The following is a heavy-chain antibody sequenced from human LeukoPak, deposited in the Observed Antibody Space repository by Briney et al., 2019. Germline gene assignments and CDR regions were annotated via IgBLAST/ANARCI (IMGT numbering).Heavy chain of an antibody. CDR3: AREYFYDSSGYSDAFDI. Sequence: GRSLRLSRSASVFAFSNYGVHWVRQAPGKGLEWVAVIWYDGSYKYYADSVKGQFTIPRDNSKNTLYLQMNSLRAEDTAVYYCAREYFYDSSGYSDAFDIWGQGTMVTVSS. D-gene: IGHD3-22*01. J-gene: IGHJ3*02. CDR2: IWYDGSYK. V-gene: IGHV3-33*01. CDR1: VFAFSNYG.